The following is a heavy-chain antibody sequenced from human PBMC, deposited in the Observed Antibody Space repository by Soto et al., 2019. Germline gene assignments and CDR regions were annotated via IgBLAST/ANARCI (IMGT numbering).Heavy chain of an antibody. CDR1: GFTFSSYE. D-gene: IGHD1-7*01. CDR3: AKDRNYPRDQFHY. J-gene: IGHJ4*02. V-gene: IGHV3-48*03. Sequence: GGSLRLSCAASGFTFSSYEMNWVRQAPGKGLEWVSYISSSGSTIYYADSVKGRFTISRDNSKNTLYLQMNSLRAEDTAVYYCAKDRNYPRDQFHYWGQGTLVTVSS. CDR2: ISSSGSTI.